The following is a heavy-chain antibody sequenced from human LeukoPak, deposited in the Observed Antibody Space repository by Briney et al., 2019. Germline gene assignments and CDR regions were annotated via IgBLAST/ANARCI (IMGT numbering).Heavy chain of an antibody. J-gene: IGHJ6*02. Sequence: PGGSLRLSCAASGFTFSSYAMSWVRQAPGKGLEWVSAISGSGGSTYYADSVKGRFTISRDNSKNTLYLQMNSLRAEDTAVYYCVNPLSSRLGYYGMDVWGQGTTVTVSS. CDR1: GFTFSSYA. V-gene: IGHV3-23*01. D-gene: IGHD2-2*01. CDR3: VNPLSSRLGYYGMDV. CDR2: ISGSGGST.